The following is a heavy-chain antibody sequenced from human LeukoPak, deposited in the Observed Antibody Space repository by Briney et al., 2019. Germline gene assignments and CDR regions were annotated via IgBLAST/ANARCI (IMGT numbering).Heavy chain of an antibody. D-gene: IGHD6-19*01. CDR1: TNTLSTIW. V-gene: IGHV3-74*01. Sequence: GGSLSPSCAPYTNTLSTIWTLWVRQAPGKGLESVSRINTDGTVTTSADSVKGRFTVSLYIADNTMFLQMKSVSDEATAVYYCATKQWLAPPPDSWGQGTPVTVSS. CDR3: ATKQWLAPPPDS. J-gene: IGHJ4*02. CDR2: INTDGTVT.